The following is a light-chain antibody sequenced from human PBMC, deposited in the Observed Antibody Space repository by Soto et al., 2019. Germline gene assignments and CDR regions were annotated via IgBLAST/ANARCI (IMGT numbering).Light chain of an antibody. CDR1: SSDVGAYKY. V-gene: IGLV2-14*01. J-gene: IGLJ1*01. CDR2: EVS. CDR3: SSYTTSNTYV. Sequence: QSALTQPASVSGSPGQSITISCTGTSSDVGAYKYVSWYQQHPGKAPKLMIYEVSNRPSGVSNRFSGSKSGNTASVTISGLQAEDEADYYCSSYTTSNTYVFGTGTKVTVL.